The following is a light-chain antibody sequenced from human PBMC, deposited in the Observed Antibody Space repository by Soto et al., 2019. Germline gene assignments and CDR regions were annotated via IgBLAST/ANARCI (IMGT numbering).Light chain of an antibody. V-gene: IGLV4-69*01. CDR2: LNSDGSH. CDR3: QTWGTVLYV. CDR1: SGHSSYA. J-gene: IGLJ1*01. Sequence: QSVLTQSPSASASLGASVKLTCTLSSGHSSYAIAWHQQQPEKGPRYLMKLNSDGSHSKGDGIPDRFSGSSSGAERSLTISSLQSEDEADYYCQTWGTVLYVFGTGTKLTVL.